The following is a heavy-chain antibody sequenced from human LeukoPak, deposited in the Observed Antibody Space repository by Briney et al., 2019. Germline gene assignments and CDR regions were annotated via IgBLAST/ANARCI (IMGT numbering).Heavy chain of an antibody. CDR2: INPNSGGT. Sequence: ASVKVSCKASGYTFTGYYMHWVRQAPGQGLEWMGWINPNSGGTNYAQKFQGRVTMTRDTSISTAYMGLSRLRSDDTAVYYCARTSGDMVRGVIDYYYYYGMDVWGQGTTVTVSS. CDR3: ARTSGDMVRGVIDYYYYYGMDV. D-gene: IGHD3-10*01. J-gene: IGHJ6*02. CDR1: GYTFTGYY. V-gene: IGHV1-2*02.